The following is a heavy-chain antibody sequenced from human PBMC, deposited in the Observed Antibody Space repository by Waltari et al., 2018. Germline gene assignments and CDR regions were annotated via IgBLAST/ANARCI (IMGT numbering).Heavy chain of an antibody. V-gene: IGHV1-18*01. CDR1: GYIFTNYG. CDR3: ARGADYYFDY. CDR2: ISGYTGDT. J-gene: IGHJ4*02. Sequence: QVQLVQSGAEVKKPGASVKVPCTASGYIFTNYGISWVRQAPGQGLEWMGWISGYTGDTYYEPKFQGRVTMTTDPSTSTAFLEVRSLRSDDTAVYYCARGADYYFDYWGPGSLLTVSS. D-gene: IGHD3-3*01.